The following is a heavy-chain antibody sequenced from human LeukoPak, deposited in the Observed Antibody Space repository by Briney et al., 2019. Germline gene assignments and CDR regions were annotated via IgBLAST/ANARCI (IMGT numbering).Heavy chain of an antibody. CDR2: MSGDGVVT. D-gene: IGHD3-9*01. J-gene: IGHJ4*02. CDR3: ARARLPYFDWSPTMYYFDY. Sequence: PGGSLSLSCAASGFTFSDFAMLWVRQAPGRGLEWVCFMSGDGVVTHYADSVKGRFTISRDNSKSTLYLQMNSLRAEDTAMYYCARARLPYFDWSPTMYYFDYWGQGTLVTVSS. V-gene: IGHV3-23*01. CDR1: GFTFSDFA.